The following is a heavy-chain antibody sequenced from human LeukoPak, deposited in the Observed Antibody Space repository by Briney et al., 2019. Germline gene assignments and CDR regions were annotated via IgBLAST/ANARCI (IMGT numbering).Heavy chain of an antibody. Sequence: ASVKVSCKASGYTFTSYGISWVRQAPGQGLEWMGWISAYNGNTNYAQKLQGRVTMTRDTSISTAYMELSRLRSDDTAVYYCARASTSGSPLSFDYWGQGTLVTVSS. CDR3: ARASTSGSPLSFDY. V-gene: IGHV1-18*01. D-gene: IGHD5-12*01. CDR2: ISAYNGNT. CDR1: GYTFTSYG. J-gene: IGHJ4*02.